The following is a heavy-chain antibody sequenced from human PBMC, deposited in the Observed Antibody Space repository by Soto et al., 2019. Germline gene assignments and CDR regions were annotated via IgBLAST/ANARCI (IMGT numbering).Heavy chain of an antibody. CDR2: IYYSGST. J-gene: IGHJ6*02. Sequence: SETLSLTCTVSGGSTSSYYWSWFRQPPGKGLEWIGYIYYSGSTNYNPSLKSRVTISVDTSKNQFSLKLSSVTAADTAVYYGARGDGMDVCGQGTTVTGSS. CDR3: ARGDGMDV. CDR1: GGSTSSYY. V-gene: IGHV4-59*01.